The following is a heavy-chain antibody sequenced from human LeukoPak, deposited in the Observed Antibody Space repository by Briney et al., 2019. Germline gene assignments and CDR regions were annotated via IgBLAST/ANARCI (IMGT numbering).Heavy chain of an antibody. J-gene: IGHJ5*02. CDR3: ARGAVIAVAGGGWFDP. V-gene: IGHV1-46*01. CDR2: INPSGGST. CDR1: GYTFTCYY. D-gene: IGHD6-19*01. Sequence: GASVKASCKASGYTFTCYYMHWVRQAPGQGLEWMGIINPSGGSTSYAQKFQGRVTMTRDTSTSTVYMELSSLRSEDTAVYYCARGAVIAVAGGGWFDPWGQGTLVTVSS.